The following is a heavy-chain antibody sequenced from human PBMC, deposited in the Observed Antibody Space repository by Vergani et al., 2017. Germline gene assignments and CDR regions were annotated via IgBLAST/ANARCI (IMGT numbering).Heavy chain of an antibody. CDR1: GGSISSSSYY. J-gene: IGHJ4*02. CDR2: IYYSGST. D-gene: IGHD3-3*01. Sequence: QLQLQESGPGLVKPSETLSLTCTVSGGSISSSSYYWGWIRQPPGKGLEWIGSIYYSGSTYYNPSLKSRVTISVDTSKNQFSLKLSSVTAADTAVYYCACHSYYDFWSGYPRRYRYWGQGTLVTVSS. V-gene: IGHV4-39*07. CDR3: ACHSYYDFWSGYPRRYRY.